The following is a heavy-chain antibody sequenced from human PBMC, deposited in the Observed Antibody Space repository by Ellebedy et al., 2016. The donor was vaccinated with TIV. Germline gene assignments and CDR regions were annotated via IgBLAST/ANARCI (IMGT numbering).Heavy chain of an antibody. J-gene: IGHJ5*02. Sequence: SETLSLXCAVYGGSFSGYYWSWIRQPPGKGLEWIGEINHSGSTNYNPSLKSRVTISVDTSKNQFSLKLSSVTAADTAVYYCAGSFGGPRWFDPWGQGTLVTVSS. CDR3: AGSFGGPRWFDP. D-gene: IGHD3-16*01. CDR1: GGSFSGYY. CDR2: INHSGST. V-gene: IGHV4-34*01.